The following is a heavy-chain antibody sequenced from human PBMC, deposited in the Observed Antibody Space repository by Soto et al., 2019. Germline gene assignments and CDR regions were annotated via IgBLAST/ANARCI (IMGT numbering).Heavy chain of an antibody. CDR2: IIPIFGTA. D-gene: IGHD3-10*01. CDR1: GGTFSSYA. Sequence: QVQLVQSGAEVKKPGSSVKVSCKASGGTFSSYAISWVRQAPGRGLEWMGGIIPIFGTANYAQKFQGRVTITADESTSTAYMELSSLRSEDTAVYYCAKDFLELLWFGELSGLSAFDIWGQGTMVTVSS. V-gene: IGHV1-69*01. J-gene: IGHJ3*02. CDR3: AKDFLELLWFGELSGLSAFDI.